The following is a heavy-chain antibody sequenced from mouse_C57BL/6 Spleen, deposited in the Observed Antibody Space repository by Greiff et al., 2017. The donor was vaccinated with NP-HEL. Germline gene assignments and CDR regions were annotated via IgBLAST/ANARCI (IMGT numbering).Heavy chain of an antibody. V-gene: IGHV1-20*01. J-gene: IGHJ4*01. CDR1: GYSFTGYF. D-gene: IGHD1-1*01. Sequence: VQLQQSGPELVKPGDSVKISCKASGYSFTGYFMNWVMQSHGKSLEWIGRINPYNGDTFYNQKFKGKATLTVDKSSSTAHMELRSLTTEDSAVYYCASSTVDYAMDYWGQGTSVTVSS. CDR3: ASSTVDYAMDY. CDR2: INPYNGDT.